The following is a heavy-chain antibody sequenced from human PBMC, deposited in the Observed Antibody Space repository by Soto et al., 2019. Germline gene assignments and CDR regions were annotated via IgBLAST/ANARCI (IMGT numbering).Heavy chain of an antibody. CDR3: AKSEPYGSGSYYLDC. V-gene: IGHV3-23*01. CDR1: GFTFSRNA. D-gene: IGHD1-26*01. J-gene: IGHJ4*02. Sequence: EVQLLESGGGLVQPGGSLRLSCAASGFTFSRNAMSWVRQAPGKGLEWVSGISGGGGATYYADSVKGRFTISRDNSKNTLYLQMNSLRAEDTAIYYCAKSEPYGSGSYYLDCWGQGILVTVSS. CDR2: ISGGGGAT.